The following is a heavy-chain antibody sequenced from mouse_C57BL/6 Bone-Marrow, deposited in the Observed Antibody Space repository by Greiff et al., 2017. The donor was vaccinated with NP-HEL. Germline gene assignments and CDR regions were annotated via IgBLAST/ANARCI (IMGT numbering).Heavy chain of an antibody. Sequence: QVQLQQSGAELVRPGASVTLSCKASGYTFTDYEMHWVKQTPVHGLEWIGAIDPETGGTAYNQKFKGKAILTADKSSSTAYMELRSLTSEDSAVYYCTRHGSSYGDAMDYWGQGTSVTVSS. D-gene: IGHD1-1*01. CDR3: TRHGSSYGDAMDY. CDR1: GYTFTDYE. J-gene: IGHJ4*01. V-gene: IGHV1-15*01. CDR2: IDPETGGT.